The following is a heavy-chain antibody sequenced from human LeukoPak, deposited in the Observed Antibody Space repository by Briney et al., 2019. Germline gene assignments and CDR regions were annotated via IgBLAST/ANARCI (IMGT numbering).Heavy chain of an antibody. J-gene: IGHJ4*02. V-gene: IGHV3-23*01. CDR2: VSGNGDYT. Sequence: GGSLRLSCAASGFTFSSYAMSWVRQAPGKGLEWVSGVSGNGDYTYYADSVKGRFTISRDNSKNTLYLQMNDLRAEDTAVYYCARVLREFFGSGTYVKSLDYWGQGTLVTVSS. CDR3: ARVLREFFGSGTYVKSLDY. CDR1: GFTFSSYA. D-gene: IGHD3-10*01.